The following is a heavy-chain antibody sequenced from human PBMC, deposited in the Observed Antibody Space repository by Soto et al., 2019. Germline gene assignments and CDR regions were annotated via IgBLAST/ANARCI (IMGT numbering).Heavy chain of an antibody. J-gene: IGHJ4*02. CDR3: ARDQSLARQVAPGY. CDR1: GYTLTELS. Sequence: ASVKVSCKVSGYTLTELSMHWVRQAPGQGLEWMGWIGAYNGDTNYAKNIQGRVTMTTDTSTSTAYMELRSLSSDDTAVYYCARDQSLARQVAPGYWGQGTQVTVSS. CDR2: IGAYNGDT. D-gene: IGHD2-21*01. V-gene: IGHV1-18*01.